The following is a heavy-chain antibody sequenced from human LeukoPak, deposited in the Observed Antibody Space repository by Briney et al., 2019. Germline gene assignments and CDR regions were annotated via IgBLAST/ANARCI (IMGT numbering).Heavy chain of an antibody. CDR3: ARGGPYCSSTSCYPSNWSDP. V-gene: IGHV4-34*01. Sequence: SETLSLTCAVYGGSFSGYYWSWIRQPPGKGLEWIGEINHSGSTNYNPSLKSRVTISVDTSKNQFSLKLSSVTAADTAVYYCARGGPYCSSTSCYPSNWSDPWGQGTLVTVSS. J-gene: IGHJ5*02. CDR1: GGSFSGYY. CDR2: INHSGST. D-gene: IGHD2-2*01.